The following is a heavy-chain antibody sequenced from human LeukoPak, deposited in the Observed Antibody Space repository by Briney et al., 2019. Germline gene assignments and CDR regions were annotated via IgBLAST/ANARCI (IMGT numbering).Heavy chain of an antibody. D-gene: IGHD1-26*01. CDR3: ARVKMGATVSDYYYYYMDV. J-gene: IGHJ6*03. Sequence: PGGSLRLSCAASGFTFSDYTMHWVRQAPGKRLQSVSAITSNGAYTHYADSVKGRFTISRDNSRNAVFLQMGGLRIEDMAVYYCARVKMGATVSDYYYYYMDVWGKGTTVTVSS. V-gene: IGHV3-64*02. CDR2: ITSNGAYT. CDR1: GFTFSDYT.